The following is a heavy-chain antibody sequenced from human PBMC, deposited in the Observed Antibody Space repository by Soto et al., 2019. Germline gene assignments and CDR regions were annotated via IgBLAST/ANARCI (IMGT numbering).Heavy chain of an antibody. D-gene: IGHD5-12*01. J-gene: IGHJ4*02. CDR1: RFTFSKYW. CDR3: ARLQWLVGLDH. V-gene: IGHV3-7*01. Sequence: EVQLVESGGGLVQPGGSLRLSCVASRFTFSKYWMTWVRQAPGKGLGWVANINQDGSDKDYVESVKGRFTISRDNAKNSMYLKVSSLRVEDTAVYYCARLQWLVGLDHWGQGILVTVSS. CDR2: INQDGSDK.